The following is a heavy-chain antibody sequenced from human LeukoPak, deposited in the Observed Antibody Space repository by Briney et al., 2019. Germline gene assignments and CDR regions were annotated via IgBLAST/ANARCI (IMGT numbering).Heavy chain of an antibody. CDR2: IYHSVST. V-gene: IGHV4-30-4*01. CDR1: GGSLSSGDNC. J-gene: IGHJ4*02. D-gene: IGHD3-10*01. Sequence: SETLSLTCAVSGGSLSSGDNCWNWIRQPPGKGLEWIGYIYHSVSTYYNPSLRSRVTISIDTSKNQFSLRLNSVTAADTAVYYCARVAVIRGVIDYWGQGTLVTVSS. CDR3: ARVAVIRGVIDY.